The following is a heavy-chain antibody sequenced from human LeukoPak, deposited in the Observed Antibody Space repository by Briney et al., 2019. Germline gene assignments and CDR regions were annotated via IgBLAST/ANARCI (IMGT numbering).Heavy chain of an antibody. D-gene: IGHD6-6*01. Sequence: GGSLRLSCAASGFTFDDYTMHWVRQAPGKGLEWVSLISWDGGSTYYADSVKGRFTISRDNSKNSLYLQMNSLRTEDTALYYCAKDIAARYYYYYYMDVWGKGTTVTVSS. CDR1: GFTFDDYT. CDR2: ISWDGGST. V-gene: IGHV3-43*01. CDR3: AKDIAARYYYYYYMDV. J-gene: IGHJ6*03.